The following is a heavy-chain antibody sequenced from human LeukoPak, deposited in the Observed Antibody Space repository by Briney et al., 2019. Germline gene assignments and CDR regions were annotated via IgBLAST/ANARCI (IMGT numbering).Heavy chain of an antibody. V-gene: IGHV4-61*01. Sequence: SETLSLTCTVSGGSISSSSYYWSWIRQPPEKGLEWIGYILYSGSTNYNPSLKSRLTISVDTSKNQFSLKLSSVTAADTAVYYCAREYCTRTTCYFDYWGQGTLVTVSS. J-gene: IGHJ4*02. D-gene: IGHD2-2*01. CDR2: ILYSGST. CDR3: AREYCTRTTCYFDY. CDR1: GGSISSSSYY.